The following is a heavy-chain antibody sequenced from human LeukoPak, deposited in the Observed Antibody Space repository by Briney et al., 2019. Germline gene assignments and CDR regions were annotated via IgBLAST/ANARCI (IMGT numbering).Heavy chain of an antibody. D-gene: IGHD3-10*01. J-gene: IGHJ4*02. CDR1: GFTFSTYW. CDR3: AKDLRPDYYGSGSSDY. Sequence: GGSLRLSCAASGFTFSTYWLHWLRQAPGKGLVWVSRISTDGSSTSYADSVKGRFTISRDNAKNTLYLQMNSLRAEDTAVYYCAKDLRPDYYGSGSSDYWGQGTLVTVSS. CDR2: ISTDGSST. V-gene: IGHV3-74*01.